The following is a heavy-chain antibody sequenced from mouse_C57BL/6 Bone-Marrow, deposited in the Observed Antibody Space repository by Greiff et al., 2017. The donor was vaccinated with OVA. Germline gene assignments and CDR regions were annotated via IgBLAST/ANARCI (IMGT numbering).Heavy chain of an antibody. CDR3: AKGGGSSPYYFDY. J-gene: IGHJ2*01. V-gene: IGHV2-5*01. Sequence: VQVVESGPGLVQPSQSLSITCTVSGFSLTSYGVHWVRQSPGKGLEWLGVIWRGGSTDYNAAFMSRLSITKDNSKSQVFFKMNSLQADDTAIYYCAKGGGSSPYYFDYWGQGTTLTVSS. CDR1: GFSLTSYG. CDR2: IWRGGST. D-gene: IGHD1-1*01.